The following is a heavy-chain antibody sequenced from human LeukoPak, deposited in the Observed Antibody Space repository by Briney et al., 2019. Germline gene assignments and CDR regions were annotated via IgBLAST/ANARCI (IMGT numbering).Heavy chain of an antibody. Sequence: PGRSLRLSCAASGFTFSSYAMHWVRQAPGKGLEWVAVISYDGSNKYYADSVKGRFTISRDNSKNTLYLQMNSLRAEDTAVYYCARGMGSERNYYYYYMDVWGKGTTVTVSS. J-gene: IGHJ6*03. CDR2: ISYDGSNK. CDR1: GFTFSSYA. CDR3: ARGMGSERNYYYYYMDV. V-gene: IGHV3-30*04. D-gene: IGHD2-8*01.